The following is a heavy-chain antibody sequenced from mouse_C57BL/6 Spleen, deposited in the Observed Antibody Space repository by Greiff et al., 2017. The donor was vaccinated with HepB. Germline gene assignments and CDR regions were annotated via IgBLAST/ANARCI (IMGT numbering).Heavy chain of an antibody. V-gene: IGHV1-54*01. Sequence: VKLQESGAELVRPGTSVKVSCKASGYAFTNYLIEWVKQRPGQGLEWIGVINPGSGGTNYNEKFKGKATLTADKSSSTAYMQLSSLTSEDSAVYFCAARHYAMDYWGQGTSVTVSS. J-gene: IGHJ4*01. D-gene: IGHD2-12*01. CDR3: AARHYAMDY. CDR1: GYAFTNYL. CDR2: INPGSGGT.